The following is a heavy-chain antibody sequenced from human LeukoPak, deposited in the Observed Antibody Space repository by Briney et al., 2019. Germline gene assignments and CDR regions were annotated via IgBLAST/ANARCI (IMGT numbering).Heavy chain of an antibody. CDR3: ASVQNTENYFDY. V-gene: IGHV4-39*07. CDR1: GGSISSSSYY. D-gene: IGHD1-1*01. J-gene: IGHJ4*02. Sequence: SETLSLTCTVSGGSISSSSYYWGWIRQPPGKGLEWIGSIYYSGSTYYNPSLKSRVTISVDTSKNQFSLKLSSVTAADTAVYYCASVQNTENYFDYWGQGTLVTVSS. CDR2: IYYSGST.